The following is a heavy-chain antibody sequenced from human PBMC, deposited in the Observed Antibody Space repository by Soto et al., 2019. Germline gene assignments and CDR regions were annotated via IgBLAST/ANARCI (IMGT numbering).Heavy chain of an antibody. CDR2: IYYSEST. Sequence: SETLSLTCSVSGASISSHYWSWIRQPPGKGLEWIAYIYYSESTNYNPSLRSRVTVSGDTAKNQLTLTLTSVTAADTAVYFCARHQLRGSSPFDYWGQGTLVTVS. CDR3: ARHQLRGSSPFDY. V-gene: IGHV4-59*08. D-gene: IGHD6-13*01. J-gene: IGHJ4*02. CDR1: GASISSHY.